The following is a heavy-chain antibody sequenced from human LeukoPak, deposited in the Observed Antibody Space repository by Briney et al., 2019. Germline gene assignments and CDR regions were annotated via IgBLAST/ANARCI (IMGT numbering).Heavy chain of an antibody. V-gene: IGHV4-59*08. Sequence: SETLSLTCTVSGGSISRYYWSWIRQPPGKGLEWIGYIYYSGSTNYNPSLRSRVTISVDTSKNQFSLNLYSVTAADTAVYYCARQEVGATGYFDYWGQGTLVTVSS. CDR3: ARQEVGATGYFDY. D-gene: IGHD1-26*01. CDR1: GGSISRYY. J-gene: IGHJ4*02. CDR2: IYYSGST.